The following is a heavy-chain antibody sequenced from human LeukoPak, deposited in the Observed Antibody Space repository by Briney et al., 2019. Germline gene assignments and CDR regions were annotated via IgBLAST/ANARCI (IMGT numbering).Heavy chain of an antibody. CDR1: GYTFASYG. V-gene: IGHV1-18*04. CDR3: ARDTHCSSTSCYSDWFDP. J-gene: IGHJ5*02. D-gene: IGHD2-2*01. CDR2: ISAYNGNT. Sequence: ASVKVSRKASGYTFASYGISWVRQAPGQGLEWMGWISAYNGNTNYAHKLQGRVTMTTATSTSTAYMELRSLRSDDTAVYYCARDTHCSSTSCYSDWFDPWGQGTLVTVSS.